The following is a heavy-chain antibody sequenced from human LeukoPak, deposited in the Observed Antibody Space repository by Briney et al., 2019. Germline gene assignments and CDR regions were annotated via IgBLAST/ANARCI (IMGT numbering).Heavy chain of an antibody. CDR1: GGSISSSIYY. V-gene: IGHV4-39*07. J-gene: IGHJ5*02. Sequence: SETLSLTCTVSGGSISSSIYYWAWIRQSPGEGLEWIGSIFYSGTTYYNSSLKSSITISEDTSKNQFSLKMSSVTAADTAMYYCARDRSNWFDPWGQGTLVTVSS. D-gene: IGHD2-15*01. CDR3: ARDRSNWFDP. CDR2: IFYSGTT.